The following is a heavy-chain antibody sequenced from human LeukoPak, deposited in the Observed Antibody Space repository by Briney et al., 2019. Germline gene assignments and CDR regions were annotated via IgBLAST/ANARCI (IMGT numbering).Heavy chain of an antibody. CDR2: ISSSGSTI. V-gene: IGHV3-11*01. D-gene: IGHD1-20*01. CDR3: ARDRMSSNWYNAFDI. J-gene: IGHJ3*02. CDR1: GFTFSDYY. Sequence: GGSLRLSCAASGFTFSDYYMSWIRQAPGKGLEWVSYISSSGSTIYYADSVKGRFTISRDNAKNSLYLQMNSLRAEDTAVYYCARDRMSSNWYNAFDIWGQGTMVTVSS.